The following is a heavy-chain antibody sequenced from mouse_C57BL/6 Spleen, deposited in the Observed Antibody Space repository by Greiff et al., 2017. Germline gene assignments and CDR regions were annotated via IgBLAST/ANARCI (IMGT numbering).Heavy chain of an antibody. Sequence: EVQLQQSGPELVKPGASVKISCKASGYTFTDYYMNWVKQSHGKSLEWIGDINPNNGGTSYNQKFKGKATLTVDKSSSTAYMELRSLTSEDSAVYYCARYYYGYAMDYWGQGTSVTVSS. D-gene: IGHD1-1*01. J-gene: IGHJ4*01. CDR3: ARYYYGYAMDY. V-gene: IGHV1-26*01. CDR1: GYTFTDYY. CDR2: INPNNGGT.